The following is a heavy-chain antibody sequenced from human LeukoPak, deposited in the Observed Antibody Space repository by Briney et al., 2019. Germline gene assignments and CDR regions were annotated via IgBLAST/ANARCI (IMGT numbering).Heavy chain of an antibody. D-gene: IGHD3-10*01. V-gene: IGHV1-18*01. J-gene: IGHJ4*02. Sequence: ASVKVSCKASGYTFTSYGISWVRQAPGQGLEWMGWISAYNGNTNYAQKLQGRVTMTTDTSTSTAYMELRSLRSDDTAAYYCARDLGAAFMVRGVPFDYWGQGTLVTVSS. CDR1: GYTFTSYG. CDR3: ARDLGAAFMVRGVPFDY. CDR2: ISAYNGNT.